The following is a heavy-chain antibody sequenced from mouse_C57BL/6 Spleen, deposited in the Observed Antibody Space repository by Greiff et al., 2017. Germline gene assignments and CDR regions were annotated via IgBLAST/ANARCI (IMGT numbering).Heavy chain of an antibody. CDR2: IDPEDGDT. CDR1: GFNIKDYY. V-gene: IGHV14-1*01. J-gene: IGHJ2*01. CDR3: TLYYYGSSSYFDY. Sequence: EVQLQQSGAELVRPGASVKLSCTASGFNIKDYYMHWVKQRPEQGLEWIGRIDPEDGDTEYAPKFQGKATMTADTSSNTAYLQLSSLTSEDTAVCYCTLYYYGSSSYFDYWGQGTTLTVSS. D-gene: IGHD1-1*01.